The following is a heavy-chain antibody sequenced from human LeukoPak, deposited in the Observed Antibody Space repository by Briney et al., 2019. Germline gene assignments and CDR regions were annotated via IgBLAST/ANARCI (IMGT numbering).Heavy chain of an antibody. J-gene: IGHJ6*02. CDR2: MNPNSGNT. CDR1: GYTFTSYD. CDR3: ARGPNYDFWSGYYAPRADPYYYYYGMDV. Sequence: ASVKVSCKASGYTFTSYDINWVRQATGQGLEWMGWMNPNSGNTGYAQKFQGRVTMTRNTSISTAYMELSSLRSEDTAVYYCARGPNYDFWSGYYAPRADPYYYYYGMDVWGQGTTVTVSS. V-gene: IGHV1-8*01. D-gene: IGHD3-3*01.